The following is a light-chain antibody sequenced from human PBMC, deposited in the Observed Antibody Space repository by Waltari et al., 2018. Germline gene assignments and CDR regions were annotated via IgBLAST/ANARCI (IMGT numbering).Light chain of an antibody. Sequence: QSALTQPSTVSGSPVQSVNISCTGTCSDVLGFNYDYWYQEHPGKATNIKIYDVNKCPSVVPSPVSCSKVGNTASLTISVLQAEDEADYYCCSYAGRYTLLFGGGTKLTVL. J-gene: IGLJ2*01. CDR1: CSDVLGFNY. CDR2: DVN. V-gene: IGLV2-11*01. CDR3: CSYAGRYTLL.